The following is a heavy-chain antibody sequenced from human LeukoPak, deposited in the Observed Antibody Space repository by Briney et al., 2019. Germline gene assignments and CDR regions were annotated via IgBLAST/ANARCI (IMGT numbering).Heavy chain of an antibody. CDR1: GGSLGSYF. V-gene: IGHV4-59*08. CDR2: VYSSGFT. Sequence: SETLSLTCTVSGGSLGSYFWSWIRQSPGKGLEWIGYVYSSGFTDYNPSLKSRVTSSVATFTNQFSLSLRSVTAADTALYYCARHHGSWTDWYFDLWGRGTLVIVSP. D-gene: IGHD6-13*01. CDR3: ARHHGSWTDWYFDL. J-gene: IGHJ2*01.